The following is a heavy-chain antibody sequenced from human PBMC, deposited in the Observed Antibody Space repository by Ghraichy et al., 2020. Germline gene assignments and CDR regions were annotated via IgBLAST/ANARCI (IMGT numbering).Heavy chain of an antibody. D-gene: IGHD1-26*01. Sequence: SETLSLTCTVSGGSVNSGSYYWSWIRQPPGKGLEWIGYISYSGNTNYNPSLKSRVTISPDTSENQFSLKLRSVTAVDTAVYYCARLSGSSHYFDYWGQGTLVTVSS. V-gene: IGHV4-61*01. J-gene: IGHJ4*02. CDR2: ISYSGNT. CDR1: GGSVNSGSYY. CDR3: ARLSGSSHYFDY.